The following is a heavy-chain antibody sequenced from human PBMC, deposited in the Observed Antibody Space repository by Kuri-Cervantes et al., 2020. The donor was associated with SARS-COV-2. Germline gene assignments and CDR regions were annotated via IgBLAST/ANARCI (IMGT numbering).Heavy chain of an antibody. D-gene: IGHD2-15*01. CDR2: IYDSENI. CDR3: ARDFRGGRYYFGMDV. V-gene: IGHV4-61*01. CDR1: GGSVSSGSFY. Sequence: SETLSLTCAVSGGSVSSGSFYWNWIRQPPGRGLEWIGDIYDSENINYNPSLKSRVAISVDTSKNQISLNLSSVTAADTALYYCARDFRGGRYYFGMDVWGQGTTVTVSS. J-gene: IGHJ6*02.